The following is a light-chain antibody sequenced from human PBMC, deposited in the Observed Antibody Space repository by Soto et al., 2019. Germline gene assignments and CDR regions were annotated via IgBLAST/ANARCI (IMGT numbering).Light chain of an antibody. CDR2: NNN. V-gene: IGLV1-44*01. J-gene: IGLJ2*01. Sequence: QSVLTQPPSASGTPGQRVTISCSGSSSNIGSNTVNWYQQLPGTAPQLLIFNNNQRPSGVPDRFSGSKSGTSASLAISGLQSDDEADYYCAAWDDSLNGQVVFGGGTKVTV. CDR3: AAWDDSLNGQVV. CDR1: SSNIGSNT.